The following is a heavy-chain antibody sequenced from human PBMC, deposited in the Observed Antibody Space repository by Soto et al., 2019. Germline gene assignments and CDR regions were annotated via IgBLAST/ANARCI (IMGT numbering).Heavy chain of an antibody. Sequence: TCTVSGGSISSYYWIWIRQPPGKGLEWIGYIYYNGNTNYAQKLQGRVTMTTDTSTSTAYMELRSLRSDDTAVYYCARERSDWNDAFDIWGQGTMVTVSS. CDR3: ARERSDWNDAFDI. D-gene: IGHD1-1*01. V-gene: IGHV1-18*04. CDR2: IYYNGNT. CDR1: GGSISSYY. J-gene: IGHJ3*02.